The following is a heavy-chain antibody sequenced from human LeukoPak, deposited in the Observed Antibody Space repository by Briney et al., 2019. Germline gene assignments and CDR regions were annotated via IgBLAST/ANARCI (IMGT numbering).Heavy chain of an antibody. CDR1: GYTFTSYG. V-gene: IGHV1-2*02. CDR3: AVRGYSYGLYYYYYMDV. Sequence: ASVKVSCKASGYTFTSYGISWVRQAPGQGLEWMGWINPNSGGTNYAQKFQGRVTMTRDTSISTAYMELSRLRSDDTAVYYCAVRGYSYGLYYYYYMDVWGKGTTVTVSS. D-gene: IGHD5-18*01. J-gene: IGHJ6*03. CDR2: INPNSGGT.